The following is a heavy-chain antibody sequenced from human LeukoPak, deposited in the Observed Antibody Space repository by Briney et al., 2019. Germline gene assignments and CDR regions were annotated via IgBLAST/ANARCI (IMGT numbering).Heavy chain of an antibody. V-gene: IGHV1-8*01. CDR2: MNPNSGNT. J-gene: IGHJ6*03. Sequence: ASVKVSCKASGYTFTSYDINWVRQATGQGLEWMGWMNPNSGNTGYAQRFQGRVTMTRNTSISTAYMELSSPRSEDTAVYYCARDYYVSGSYYYYYMDVWGKGTTVTISS. CDR1: GYTFTSYD. CDR3: ARDYYVSGSYYYYYMDV. D-gene: IGHD3-10*01.